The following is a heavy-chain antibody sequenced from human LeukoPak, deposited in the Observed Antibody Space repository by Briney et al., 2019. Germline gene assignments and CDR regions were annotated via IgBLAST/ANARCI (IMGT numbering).Heavy chain of an antibody. V-gene: IGHV1-2*02. J-gene: IGHJ6*03. D-gene: IGHD6-6*01. CDR2: INPNSGGT. Sequence: ASVKVSCKASGYTFTGYYMHWVRQAPGQGLEWMGWINPNSGGTNYAQKFQGRVTMTRDTSISTAYMELSRLRSDDTAVYYCARSPPSIKGYMDVWGKGTTVTVSS. CDR3: ARSPPSIKGYMDV. CDR1: GYTFTGYY.